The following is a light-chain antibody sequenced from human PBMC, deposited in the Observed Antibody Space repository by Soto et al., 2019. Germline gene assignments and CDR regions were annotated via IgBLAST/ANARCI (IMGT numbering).Light chain of an antibody. Sequence: QSALTQPTSVSGSPGKSITMSCTGNHNDIGTYDYVSWYQQHQGRAPRLLIYGVTTRPSGISDRFSASKSGLTASLTISRLQPEYQDDYYCSSFTSDRIDVFGPGTKLTVL. CDR3: SSFTSDRIDV. CDR1: HNDIGTYDY. CDR2: GVT. V-gene: IGLV2-14*03. J-gene: IGLJ1*01.